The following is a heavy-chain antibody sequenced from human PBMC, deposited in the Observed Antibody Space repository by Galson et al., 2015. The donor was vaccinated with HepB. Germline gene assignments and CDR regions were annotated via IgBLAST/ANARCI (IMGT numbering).Heavy chain of an antibody. CDR2: IKEGGSEG. D-gene: IGHD1-14*01. J-gene: IGHJ6*02. V-gene: IGHV3-7*03. CDR1: AVSFRSYW. CDR3: ARGYYGMDV. Sequence: SLRLSCAVSAVSFRSYWMSWVRQAQGKGLEWVANIKEGGSEGYYVDSVRGRFTISRDNAKNSLYLQMNSLRAEDTALYDCARGYYGMDVWGQGTTVTVSS.